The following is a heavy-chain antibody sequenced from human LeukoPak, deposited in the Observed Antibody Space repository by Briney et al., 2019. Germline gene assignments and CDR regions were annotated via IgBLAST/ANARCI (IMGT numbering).Heavy chain of an antibody. J-gene: IGHJ5*02. CDR1: GGSISSGGYY. Sequence: TSQTLSLTCTVSGGSISSGGYYWSWIGQHQGKGLECIGYIYYTVPPSSNPSLNCRFTISLHTSNNHFSLKLSSVTAADTAVYYCARVVVAATNWFDPWGQGALVTVSS. CDR2: IYYTVPP. V-gene: IGHV4-31*03. CDR3: ARVVVAATNWFDP. D-gene: IGHD2-15*01.